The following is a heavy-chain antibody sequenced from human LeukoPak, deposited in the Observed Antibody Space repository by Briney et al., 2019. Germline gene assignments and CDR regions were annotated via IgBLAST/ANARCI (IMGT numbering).Heavy chain of an antibody. Sequence: SETLSLTCTVSGGSISSGGYHWSWIRQHPGKGLEWIGYIYYSGTTSYNPSLKSRVTISVDTSKKKFSLKVSSVTVADTAVYYCARGRYASLPGDWGQGTLVTVSS. D-gene: IGHD2-8*01. CDR2: IYYSGTT. V-gene: IGHV4-31*03. J-gene: IGHJ4*02. CDR3: ARGRYASLPGD. CDR1: GGSISSGGYH.